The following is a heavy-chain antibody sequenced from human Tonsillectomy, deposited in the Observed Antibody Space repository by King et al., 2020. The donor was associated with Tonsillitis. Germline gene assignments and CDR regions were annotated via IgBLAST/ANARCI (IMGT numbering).Heavy chain of an antibody. D-gene: IGHD5-18*01. CDR2: IRYDGSNK. CDR3: AKSKMGYSYGSKWAGMDV. Sequence: VQLVESGGGVVQPGGSLRLSCAASGFTFSSYGMHWVRQAPGKGLEWVAFIRYDGSNKYYADSVKGRFTISRDNSKNTLYLQMNSLRAEDTAVYYCAKSKMGYSYGSKWAGMDVWGQGTTVTVSS. V-gene: IGHV3-30*02. CDR1: GFTFSSYG. J-gene: IGHJ6*02.